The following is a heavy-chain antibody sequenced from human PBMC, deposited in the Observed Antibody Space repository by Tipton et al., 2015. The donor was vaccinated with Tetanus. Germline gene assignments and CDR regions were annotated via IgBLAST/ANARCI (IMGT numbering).Heavy chain of an antibody. J-gene: IGHJ6*03. V-gene: IGHV4-61*01. Sequence: TLSLTCSVSGGSVNRGSYYWSWVRQSPGKGLEWVGYLLYGAHTKYNPSLKSRVTISGDTSKNQFSLRLTSVSAADTAVYYCARGALFDFYYYMDVWGEGTTVTVSS. CDR3: ARGALFDFYYYMDV. CDR2: LLYGAHT. CDR1: GGSVNRGSYY.